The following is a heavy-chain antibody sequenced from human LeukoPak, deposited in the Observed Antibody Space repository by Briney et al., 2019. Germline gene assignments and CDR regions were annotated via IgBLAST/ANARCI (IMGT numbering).Heavy chain of an antibody. D-gene: IGHD3-10*01. V-gene: IGHV4-31*03. J-gene: IGHJ5*02. Sequence: PSETLSLTCTVSGGSISSGGYYWSWIRQHPGKGLEWIGYIYYSGSTYYNPSLKSRVTISVDTSKNQFSLKLSSVTAADTAVYYCARVRRRVRFGELPTLENPFDPWGQGTLVTVS. CDR3: ARVRRRVRFGELPTLENPFDP. CDR2: IYYSGST. CDR1: GGSISSGGYY.